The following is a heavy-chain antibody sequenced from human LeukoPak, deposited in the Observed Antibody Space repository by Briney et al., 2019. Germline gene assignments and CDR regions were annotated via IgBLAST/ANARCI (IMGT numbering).Heavy chain of an antibody. CDR2: INHSGST. J-gene: IGHJ3*02. CDR3: ARTYYDFWSGYYPRGAFDI. V-gene: IGHV4-34*01. D-gene: IGHD3-3*01. CDR1: GGSFSGYY. Sequence: PSETLSLTCAVYGGSFSGYYWSWIRQPPGKGLEWIGEINHSGSTNYNPSLKSRVTISVDTSKNQFSLKLSSVTAADTAMYYCARTYYDFWSGYYPRGAFDIWGQGTMVTVSS.